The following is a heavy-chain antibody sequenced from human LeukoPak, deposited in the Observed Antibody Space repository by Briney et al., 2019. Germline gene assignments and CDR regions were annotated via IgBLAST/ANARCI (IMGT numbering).Heavy chain of an antibody. CDR1: GFTFSSYS. V-gene: IGHV3-21*01. J-gene: IGHJ4*02. Sequence: GGSLRLSCAASGFTFSSYSMNWVRQAPGKGLEWVSSISSSSSYIYYADSVKGRFTISRDNAKNSLYLQMNSLRAEDTAVYYCVTYYYDSSGYYRLDYWGQGTLVTVSS. CDR3: VTYYYDSSGYYRLDY. D-gene: IGHD3-22*01. CDR2: ISSSSSYI.